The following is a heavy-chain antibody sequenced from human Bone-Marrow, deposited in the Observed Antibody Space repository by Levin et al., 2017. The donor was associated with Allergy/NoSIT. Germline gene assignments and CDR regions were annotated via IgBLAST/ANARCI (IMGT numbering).Heavy chain of an antibody. V-gene: IGHV1-2*06. D-gene: IGHD5-18*01. CDR3: ARDGVDTAIRYYYYGMDV. CDR2: INPNSGGT. J-gene: IGHJ6*02. CDR1: GYTFTGYY. Sequence: GESLKISCKASGYTFTGYYMHWVRQAPGQGLEWMGRINPNSGGTNYAQKFQGRVTMTRDTSISTAYMELSRLRSDDTAVYYCARDGVDTAIRYYYYGMDVWGQGTTVTVSS.